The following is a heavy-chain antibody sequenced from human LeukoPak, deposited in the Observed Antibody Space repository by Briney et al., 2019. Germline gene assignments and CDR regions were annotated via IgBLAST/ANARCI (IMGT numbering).Heavy chain of an antibody. CDR3: ARDEWGYYAFDY. D-gene: IGHD2-15*01. Sequence: PSQTLSLTCTVSGGSISSGSYYWSWIRQPAGKGLEWIGRIYTSGSTNYNPSLKSRVTISVDTSKNQFSPKLSSVTAADTAVYYCARDEWGYYAFDYWGQGTLVTVSS. J-gene: IGHJ4*02. V-gene: IGHV4-61*02. CDR2: IYTSGST. CDR1: GGSISSGSYY.